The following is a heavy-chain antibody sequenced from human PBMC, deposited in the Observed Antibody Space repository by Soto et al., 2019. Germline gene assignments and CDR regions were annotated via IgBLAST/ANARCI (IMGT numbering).Heavy chain of an antibody. Sequence: QVQLVESGGGVAQPGRSLSLSCAASGFTFSSYARHWVRQAPGKGLEWVAVISYDGSNKYYADSVKGRFAISRDHSKNTRYLRMNSLRAEDTAVYYCARMSHRTQEDRTAYGAQFDYWGQGTLVTVSA. CDR3: ARMSHRTQEDRTAYGAQFDY. J-gene: IGHJ4*02. D-gene: IGHD4-17*01. CDR2: ISYDGSNK. CDR1: GFTFSSYA. V-gene: IGHV3-30*09.